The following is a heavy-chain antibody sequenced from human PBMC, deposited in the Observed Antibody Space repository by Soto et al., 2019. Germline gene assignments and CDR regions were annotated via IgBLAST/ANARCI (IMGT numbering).Heavy chain of an antibody. V-gene: IGHV3-30*18. D-gene: IGHD6-19*01. CDR1: GFTFNTYG. J-gene: IGHJ4*01. CDR3: AKEVEVAGDLDY. Sequence: QVRLVESGGGVVQPGRSLRLSCVASGFTFNTYGIHWVRQAPGKGLEWVGVISSDGKTKYYADSVKGRFTISRDNSKNTMYLQMASLRPEDTAVYYCAKEVEVAGDLDYWGHETLVTVSS. CDR2: ISSDGKTK.